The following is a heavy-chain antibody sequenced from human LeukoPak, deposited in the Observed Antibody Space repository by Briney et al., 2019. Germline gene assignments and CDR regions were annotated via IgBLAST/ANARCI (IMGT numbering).Heavy chain of an antibody. Sequence: QAGGSLRLSCAASGFTFGTYTMHWVRQAPGKGLEYVSAISSNGGSTYYANSVKGRFTISRDNSKNTLYLQMGSLRAEDMAVYYCARGSSYSYDYWGQGTLVTVSS. CDR1: GFTFGTYT. J-gene: IGHJ4*02. D-gene: IGHD5-18*01. V-gene: IGHV3-64*01. CDR2: ISSNGGST. CDR3: ARGSSYSYDY.